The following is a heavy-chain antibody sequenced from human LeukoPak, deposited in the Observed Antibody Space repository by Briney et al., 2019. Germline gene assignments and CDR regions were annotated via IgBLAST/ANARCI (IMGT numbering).Heavy chain of an antibody. V-gene: IGHV3-53*01. J-gene: IGHJ4*02. D-gene: IGHD6-19*01. CDR1: GFTFSSYA. Sequence: GGSLRLSCAASGFTFSSYAMSWVRQAPGKGLEWVSVIYSGGSTYYADSVKGRFTISRDNSKNTLYLQMNSLRAEDTAVYYCARGTWEQWLAYFDYWGQGTLVTVSS. CDR3: ARGTWEQWLAYFDY. CDR2: IYSGGST.